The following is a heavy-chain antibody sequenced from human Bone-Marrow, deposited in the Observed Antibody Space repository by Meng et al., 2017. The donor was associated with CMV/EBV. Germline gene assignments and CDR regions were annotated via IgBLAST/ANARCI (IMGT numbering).Heavy chain of an antibody. CDR3: ARGYSYGTL. V-gene: IGHV3-66*01. D-gene: IGHD5-18*01. CDR1: GFTVSSNY. Sequence: GEPLKISCAASGFTVSSNYMSWVRQAPGKGLEWVSAIYSGGSTYYADSVKGRFTISRDNAKNSLYLQMNSLRAEDTAVYYCARGYSYGTLWGQGTRVTVSS. CDR2: IYSGGST. J-gene: IGHJ4*02.